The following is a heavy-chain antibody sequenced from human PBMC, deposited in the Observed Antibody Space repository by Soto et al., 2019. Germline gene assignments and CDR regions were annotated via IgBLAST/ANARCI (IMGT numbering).Heavy chain of an antibody. Sequence: GGSLRLSCAASGFTFSSYWMSWVRQAPGKGLEWVANIKQDGSEKYYVDSVKGRFTISRDNAKNSLYLQMNSLRAEDTAVYYCARGTDYSRSSAFDIWGQGTMVTVSS. J-gene: IGHJ3*02. V-gene: IGHV3-7*03. D-gene: IGHD6-13*01. CDR3: ARGTDYSRSSAFDI. CDR2: IKQDGSEK. CDR1: GFTFSSYW.